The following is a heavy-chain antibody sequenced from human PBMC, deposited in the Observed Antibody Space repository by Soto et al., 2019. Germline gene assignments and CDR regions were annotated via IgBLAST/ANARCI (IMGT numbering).Heavy chain of an antibody. CDR2: MEPSTGRT. CDR3: ARGVSAGVDY. V-gene: IGHV1-8*01. D-gene: IGHD3-10*01. CDR1: GYSFTSHD. Sequence: ASVKVSCKASGYSFTSHDINWVRQTAGQGLEWMGWMEPSTGRTGYAQKFQGRVTMTRDTSINTAYMELTTLTSDDTAFYYCARGVSAGVDYWGQGTLGTVS. J-gene: IGHJ4*02.